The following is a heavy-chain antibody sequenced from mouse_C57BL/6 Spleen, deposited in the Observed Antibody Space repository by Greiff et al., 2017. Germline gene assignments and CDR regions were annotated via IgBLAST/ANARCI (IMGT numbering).Heavy chain of an antibody. CDR2: IYPGSGST. V-gene: IGHV1-55*01. CDR1: GYTFTSYW. CDR3: ARGGDYDGSWFAY. J-gene: IGHJ3*01. D-gene: IGHD2-4*01. Sequence: QVQLKRPGAELVKPGASVKMSCKASGYTFTSYWITWVKQRPGQGLEWIGDIYPGSGSTNYNEKFKSKATLTVDTSSSTAYMQLSSLTSEDSAVYYCARGGDYDGSWFAYWGQGTLVTVSA.